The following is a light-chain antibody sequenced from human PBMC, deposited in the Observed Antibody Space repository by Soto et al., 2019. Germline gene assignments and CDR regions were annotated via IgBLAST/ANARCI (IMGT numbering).Light chain of an antibody. CDR2: GAS. CDR1: QSVGSK. J-gene: IGKJ4*01. V-gene: IGKV3-15*01. CDR3: QQYNNRPPLT. Sequence: EIVMTPSPATLSVSPVETPTLSCMASQSVGSKLAWYQQKPGQAPRLLIYGASTRATGIPARFSGSGSGTEFTLTIRSLQSEDFAVYYCQQYNNRPPLTCGGGTKGDIK.